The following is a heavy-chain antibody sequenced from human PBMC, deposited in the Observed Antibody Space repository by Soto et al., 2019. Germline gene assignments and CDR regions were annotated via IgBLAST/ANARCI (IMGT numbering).Heavy chain of an antibody. CDR1: GYTFTSYG. CDR3: ARSLLRYFDWLLSPWFDY. D-gene: IGHD3-9*01. V-gene: IGHV1-18*01. CDR2: ISAYNGNT. J-gene: IGHJ4*02. Sequence: GASVKVSCKASGYTFTSYGISWVRQAPGQGLERMGWISAYNGNTNYAQKLQGRVTMTTDTSTSTAYMELRSLRSDDTAVYYCARSLLRYFDWLLSPWFDYWGQGTLVTVS.